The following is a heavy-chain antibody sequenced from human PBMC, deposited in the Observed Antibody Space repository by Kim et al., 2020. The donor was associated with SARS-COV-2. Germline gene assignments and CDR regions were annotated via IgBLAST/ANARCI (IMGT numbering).Heavy chain of an antibody. CDR3: ARHRDSGGYYFENWFDP. CDR2: IYYSGST. CDR1: GGSISSSSYY. D-gene: IGHD1-26*01. Sequence: SETLSLTCTVSGGSISSSSYYWGWIRQPPGKGLEWIGSIYYSGSTYYNPSLKSRVTISVDTSKNQFSLKLSSVTAADTAVYYCARHRDSGGYYFENWFDPWGQGTLVTVSS. V-gene: IGHV4-39*01. J-gene: IGHJ5*02.